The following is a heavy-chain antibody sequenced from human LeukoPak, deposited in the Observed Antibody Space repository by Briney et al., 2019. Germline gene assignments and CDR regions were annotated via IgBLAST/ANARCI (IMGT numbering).Heavy chain of an antibody. Sequence: PGGSLRLSCAASGFTFSSYGMSWVRQAPGKGLEWVSVISGSGGSTYYADSVKGRFTISRDDSKNTYLQMNRLRAEDTAVYYCAKDGGTGRIAAPGADYWGQGTLVTVSS. V-gene: IGHV3-23*01. CDR2: ISGSGGST. CDR1: GFTFSSYG. CDR3: AKDGGTGRIAAPGADY. D-gene: IGHD6-13*01. J-gene: IGHJ4*02.